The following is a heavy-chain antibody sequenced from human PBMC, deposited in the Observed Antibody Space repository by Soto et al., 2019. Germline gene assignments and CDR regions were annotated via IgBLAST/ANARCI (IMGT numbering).Heavy chain of an antibody. CDR1: GGSISSSSSY. V-gene: IGHV4-39*01. J-gene: IGHJ4*02. CDR2: IYYSGST. CDR3: ATTYYFGSGSAY. D-gene: IGHD3-10*01. Sequence: QLQLQESGPGLVKPSETLSLTCTVSGGSISSSSSYWGWIRQPPGKGLEWIGSIYYSGSTYYNPSLKSRVTISVDTSKNQFSLQLSSVTAADTAVYYCATTYYFGSGSAYWGQGTLVTVSS.